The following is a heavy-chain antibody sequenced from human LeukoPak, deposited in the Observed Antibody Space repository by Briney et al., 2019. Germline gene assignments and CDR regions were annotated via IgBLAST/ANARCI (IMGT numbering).Heavy chain of an antibody. V-gene: IGHV4-59*12. CDR1: GGSISSYY. D-gene: IGHD6-13*01. CDR3: ARGLAAAGTAENYFDY. CDR2: IYYSGST. Sequence: SETLSLTGTVSGGSISSYYWSWIRQPPGKGLEWIGYIYYSGSTNYNPSLKSRVTISVDTSKNQFSLKLSSVTAADTAVYYCARGLAAAGTAENYFDYWGQGTLVTVSS. J-gene: IGHJ4*02.